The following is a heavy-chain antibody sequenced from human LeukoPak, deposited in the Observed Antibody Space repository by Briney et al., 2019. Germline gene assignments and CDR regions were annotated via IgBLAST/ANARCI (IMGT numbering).Heavy chain of an antibody. J-gene: IGHJ4*02. D-gene: IGHD5-18*01. CDR3: ARTHSMDTAMAMN. CDR1: GGTFSSYA. CDR2: IIPIFGTA. Sequence: SVKVSCKASGGTFSSYAISWVRQAPGQGLEWMGGIIPIFGTANYAQKFQGRVTITADESTSTAYMELSSLRSEDTAVYYCARTHSMDTAMAMNWGQGTLVTVSS. V-gene: IGHV1-69*13.